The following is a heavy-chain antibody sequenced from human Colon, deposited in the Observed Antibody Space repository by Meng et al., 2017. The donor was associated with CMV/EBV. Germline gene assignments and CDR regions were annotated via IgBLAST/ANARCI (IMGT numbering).Heavy chain of an antibody. D-gene: IGHD3-22*01. J-gene: IGHJ4*02. CDR1: VDSINSSNYF. V-gene: IGHV4-30-4*01. CDR2: IYDSGST. CDR3: ARAYYYDGSSFDY. Sequence: TFSVDSINSSNYFWSWIRQPPGKGLDWIGYIYDSGSTYYTPSLKSRVFISLGTSKNQFSLRLNSVTAADTAVYYCARAYYYDGSSFDYWGQGTLVTVSS.